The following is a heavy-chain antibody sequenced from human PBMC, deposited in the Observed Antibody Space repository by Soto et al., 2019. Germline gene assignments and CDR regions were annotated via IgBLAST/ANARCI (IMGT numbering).Heavy chain of an antibody. CDR2: IYHSGST. Sequence: SETLSLTCAVSGGSISSGGYSWSWIRQPPGKGLEWIGYIYHSGSTYYNPPLKSRVTISVDRSKNQFSLKLSSVTAADTAVYYCATGSGSYGYWGQGTLVTVSS. CDR1: GGSISSGGYS. V-gene: IGHV4-30-2*01. D-gene: IGHD3-10*01. J-gene: IGHJ4*02. CDR3: ATGSGSYGY.